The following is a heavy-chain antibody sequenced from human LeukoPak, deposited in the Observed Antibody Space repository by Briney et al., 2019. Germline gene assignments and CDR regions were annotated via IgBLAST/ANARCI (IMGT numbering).Heavy chain of an antibody. CDR2: ISASGGST. V-gene: IGHV3-23*01. D-gene: IGHD3-22*01. J-gene: IGHJ4*02. CDR3: AKGYYDSSGRPNYFDY. Sequence: QPGGSLRLSCAASGFTFSSYAMSWVRQAPGKGLEWVSVISASGGSTYYADSVKGRFTISRDNSKNTLYLQMNSLRAEDTAVYYCAKGYYDSSGRPNYFDYWGQGTLVTVSS. CDR1: GFTFSSYA.